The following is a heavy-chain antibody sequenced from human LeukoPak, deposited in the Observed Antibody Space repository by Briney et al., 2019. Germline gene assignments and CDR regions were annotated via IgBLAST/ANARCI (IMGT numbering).Heavy chain of an antibody. CDR3: AGLGYGANFIHY. D-gene: IGHD4-23*01. Sequence: ASAKVSCKASGYTYTNYGISWVRQAPGQGLEWMGWISPYNGNTHYAQKFQGRVTMTTDTSTNTVYMELRSLRSDDTAVYYCAGLGYGANFIHYWGQGTLVTVSS. J-gene: IGHJ4*02. V-gene: IGHV1-18*01. CDR1: GYTYTNYG. CDR2: ISPYNGNT.